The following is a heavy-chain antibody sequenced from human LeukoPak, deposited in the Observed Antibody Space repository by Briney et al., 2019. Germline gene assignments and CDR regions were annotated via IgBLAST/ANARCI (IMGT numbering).Heavy chain of an antibody. Sequence: SETLSLTCAVYGGSFSGYYWSWIRHPPGKGLEWIGEINHSGSTNYNPSLTSRVTISVDTSKNQFSLKLSSVPAADTAVYYCARGRGGLRYYDSSGYLPLIYWGQGTLGTVSS. D-gene: IGHD3-22*01. CDR1: GGSFSGYY. CDR3: ARGRGGLRYYDSSGYLPLIY. V-gene: IGHV4-34*01. CDR2: INHSGST. J-gene: IGHJ4*02.